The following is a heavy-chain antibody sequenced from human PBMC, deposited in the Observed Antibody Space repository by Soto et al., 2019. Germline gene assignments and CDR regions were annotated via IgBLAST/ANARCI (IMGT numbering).Heavy chain of an antibody. J-gene: IGHJ4*02. CDR1: GFTFSSHW. Sequence: EVQLAESGGGLVQPGGSLRLSCAASGFTFSSHWMHWVRQAPGKGLVWVSRIIGDGNEITYADSVKGRFTISRDNAKNTVILQMHSLRAEETAVYYCVRGHVRGNDRHFDYWGQGTLVTVSS. D-gene: IGHD3-16*02. CDR2: IIGDGNEI. V-gene: IGHV3-74*01. CDR3: VRGHVRGNDRHFDY.